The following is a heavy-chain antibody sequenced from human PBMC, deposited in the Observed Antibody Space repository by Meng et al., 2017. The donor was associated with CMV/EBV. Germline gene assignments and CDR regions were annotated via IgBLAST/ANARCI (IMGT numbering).Heavy chain of an antibody. D-gene: IGHD2-2*01. J-gene: IGHJ4*02. Sequence: ASVKVSCKASGYTFTSYGISWVRQAPGQGLEWMGWINPNSGGTNYAQKFQGRVTMTRDTSISTAYMELSRLRSDDTAMYYCARLRLVPAATYDYWGQGTLVTVSS. CDR2: INPNSGGT. CDR1: GYTFTSYG. V-gene: IGHV1-2*02. CDR3: ARLRLVPAATYDY.